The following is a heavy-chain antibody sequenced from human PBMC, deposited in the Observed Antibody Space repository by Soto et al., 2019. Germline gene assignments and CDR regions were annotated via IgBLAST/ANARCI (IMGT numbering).Heavy chain of an antibody. CDR2: IYSSGST. D-gene: IGHD4-17*01. CDR1: GGSISSGDYY. J-gene: IGHJ5*02. Sequence: QVQLQESGPGLVKPSQTLSLTCTVSGGSISSGDYYWSWIRQPPGKGLEWIGYIYSSGSTYYNPSLKSRVTMSIDTSKNQFSLKLSSVTAADTAVYYCARLFDYGGPPPRRWFAPWGQGTLVTVSS. V-gene: IGHV4-30-4*01. CDR3: ARLFDYGGPPPRRWFAP.